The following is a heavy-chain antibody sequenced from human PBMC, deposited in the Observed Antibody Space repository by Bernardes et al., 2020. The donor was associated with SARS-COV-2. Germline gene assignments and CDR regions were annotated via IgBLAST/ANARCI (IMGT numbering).Heavy chain of an antibody. V-gene: IGHV3-7*01. CDR3: ARSEEVTGRDY. J-gene: IGHJ4*02. D-gene: IGHD6-19*01. CDR2: IKVDVSQR. Sequence: GGSLRLSCVASGFKFRVHGLHWVRPAPGNGLEWVANIKVDVSQRSSVDSVRGRFTISRDNAKNLLYLQMNSLRAEDTAVYDSARSEEVTGRDYWGQGTLVTVSS. CDR1: GFKFRVHG.